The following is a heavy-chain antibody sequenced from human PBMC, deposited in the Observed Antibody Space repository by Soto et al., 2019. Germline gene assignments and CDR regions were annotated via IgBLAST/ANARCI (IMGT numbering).Heavy chain of an antibody. Sequence: SETLSLTCTVSGGSISSGGYYWSWIRQHPGKGLEWIGYIYYSGSTYYNPSLKSRVTISVDTSKNQFSLKLSSVTAADTAVYYCARETDYVRSYFDYWSQGTLVTVSS. V-gene: IGHV4-31*03. CDR1: GGSISSGGYY. CDR3: ARETDYVRSYFDY. D-gene: IGHD3-10*02. CDR2: IYYSGST. J-gene: IGHJ4*02.